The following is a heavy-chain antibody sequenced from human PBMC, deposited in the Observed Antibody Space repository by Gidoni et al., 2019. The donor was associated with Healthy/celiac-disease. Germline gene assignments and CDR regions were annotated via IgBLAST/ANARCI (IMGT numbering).Heavy chain of an antibody. CDR3: ARSPIVGATKGGMDV. V-gene: IGHV5-51*07. D-gene: IGHD1-26*01. J-gene: IGHJ6*02. CDR1: GYSFTSYW. CDR2: IYPGDADT. Sequence: EVQLVQSGAEVKKPGESLKISCKGSGYSFTSYWIGWVHQMPGKGLEWMGIIYPGDADTRYSTSFQGQVTISADKSISTAYLQWSSLKASDTAMYYCARSPIVGATKGGMDVWGQGTTVTVSS.